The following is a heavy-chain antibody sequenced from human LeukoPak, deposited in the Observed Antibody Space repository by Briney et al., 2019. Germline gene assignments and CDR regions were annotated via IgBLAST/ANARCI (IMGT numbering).Heavy chain of an antibody. V-gene: IGHV1-69*05. Sequence: SVRVSCKASGGTFSSYAISWVRQAPGQGLEWMGRIIPIFGTANYAQKFQGRVTITTEESTSTAYMELSSLRSEDTAVYYCARTYYYDSSGYPLTFDYWGQGTLVTVSS. CDR1: GGTFSSYA. D-gene: IGHD3-22*01. CDR3: ARTYYYDSSGYPLTFDY. J-gene: IGHJ4*02. CDR2: IIPIFGTA.